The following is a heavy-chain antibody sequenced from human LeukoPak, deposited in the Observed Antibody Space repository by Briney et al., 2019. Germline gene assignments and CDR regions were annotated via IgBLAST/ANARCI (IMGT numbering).Heavy chain of an antibody. J-gene: IGHJ5*02. D-gene: IGHD6-19*01. CDR2: ISNDGINI. CDR1: GFTFSNYG. CDR3: AKDLGGWSNWFDP. V-gene: IGHV3-30*18. Sequence: PGGSLRLSCAASGFTFSNYGMHWVRQAPGKGLEWVTVISNDGINIHYADSVRGRITISRDNSKNTLYLQMNSLTPDDTGVYYCAKDLGGWSNWFDPWGQGTPVTVSS.